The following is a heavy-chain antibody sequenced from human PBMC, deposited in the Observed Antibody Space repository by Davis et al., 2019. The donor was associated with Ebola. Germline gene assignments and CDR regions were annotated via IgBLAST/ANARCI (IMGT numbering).Heavy chain of an antibody. CDR3: ARDPSDDFWSGIWGV. Sequence: GESLKISCAASGFTFSSYGMHWVRQAPGKGLEWVSSISSSSSYIYYADSVKGRFTISRDNAKNSLYLQLNSLRAEDTAVYYCARDPSDDFWSGIWGVWGQGTTVTVSS. D-gene: IGHD3-3*01. CDR2: ISSSSSYI. V-gene: IGHV3-21*01. CDR1: GFTFSSYG. J-gene: IGHJ6*02.